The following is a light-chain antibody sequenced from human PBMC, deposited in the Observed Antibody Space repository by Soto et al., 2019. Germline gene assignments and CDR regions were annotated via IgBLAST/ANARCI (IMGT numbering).Light chain of an antibody. CDR1: QSVSSY. V-gene: IGKV3-11*01. Sequence: ETLFTQSPSTRSLSPGERATPSCRASQSVSSYLAWYQQKPGQAPRLLIYDASNRATGIPARFSGSGSGTDFTLTISSLEPEDFAVYYCQQRSNWPITFGQGTRLEIK. CDR2: DAS. J-gene: IGKJ5*01. CDR3: QQRSNWPIT.